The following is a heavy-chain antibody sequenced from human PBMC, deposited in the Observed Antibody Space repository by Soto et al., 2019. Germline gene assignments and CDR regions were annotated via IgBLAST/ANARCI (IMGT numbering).Heavy chain of an antibody. J-gene: IGHJ5*02. D-gene: IGHD6-13*01. CDR1: GFTFRSFA. V-gene: IGHV3-21*01. CDR2: ISIISAFI. Sequence: GGSLRPSCAAFGFTFRSFATPWVRQAPGKGLEWVSAISIISAFITKTDALRGSFTIYRDNAKNSLPLQMHSLRAEDTAVYYCAKDAARNTCARYCFDPWGPGTQVTVSS. CDR3: AKDAARNTCARYCFDP.